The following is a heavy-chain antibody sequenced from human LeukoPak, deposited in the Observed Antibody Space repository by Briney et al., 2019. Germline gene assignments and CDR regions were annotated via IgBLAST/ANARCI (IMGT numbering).Heavy chain of an antibody. D-gene: IGHD5-12*01. CDR3: ARDDRGYSGYHFDH. J-gene: IGHJ4*02. V-gene: IGHV3-30-3*01. Sequence: GGSLRLSCAASGFTFSSYTFHWVRQAPGKGLEWVAVQDGNNKYYTDSVKGRFTISRDNAKNTLYLQMNSLRAEDTAVYYCARDDRGYSGYHFDHWGQGTLVTVSS. CDR1: GFTFSSYT. CDR2: QDGNNK.